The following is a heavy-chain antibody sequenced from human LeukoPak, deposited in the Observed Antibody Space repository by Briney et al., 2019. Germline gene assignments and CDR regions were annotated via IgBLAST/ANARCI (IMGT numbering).Heavy chain of an antibody. D-gene: IGHD5-24*01. Sequence: GGSLRLSCAASGFTFSDYSMNWVRQAPGKGLEWISYIGIDSGNTNYADSVKGRFTISGDKAKNSLYLKMNSLRVEDTAVNYCARDYKYAFDNWGQGTLVTVSS. J-gene: IGHJ4*02. CDR2: IGIDSGNT. CDR3: ARDYKYAFDN. CDR1: GFTFSDYS. V-gene: IGHV3-48*01.